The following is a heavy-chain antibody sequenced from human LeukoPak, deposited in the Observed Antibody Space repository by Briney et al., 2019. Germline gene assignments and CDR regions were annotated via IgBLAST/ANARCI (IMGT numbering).Heavy chain of an antibody. D-gene: IGHD2-21*02. CDR2: ISSDGSDK. CDR3: AREGTARDAFDI. J-gene: IGHJ3*02. Sequence: GRSLRLSCAASGFTFSYYAMHWVRQALGKGLEWVAFISSDGSDKYYADSMKGRFTISRDNSKNMLYLQMTSLRGEDTAMYYCAREGTARDAFDIWGQGTMVTVSS. V-gene: IGHV3-30-3*01. CDR1: GFTFSYYA.